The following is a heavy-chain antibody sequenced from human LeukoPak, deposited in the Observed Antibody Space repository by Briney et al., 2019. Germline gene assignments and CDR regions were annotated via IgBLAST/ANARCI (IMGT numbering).Heavy chain of an antibody. J-gene: IGHJ4*02. CDR2: IFTSENT. CDR1: GGSISSGSYY. CDR3: ARGYWAAAADC. D-gene: IGHD2-2*01. Sequence: SQTLSLTCTVSGGSISSGSYYWSWIRRPAGKGLEWIGRIFTSENTDYNPSLKSRVTISVDTSKNQFSLNLSSVTAADTAVYYCARGYWAAAADCWGQGTLVTVSS. V-gene: IGHV4-61*02.